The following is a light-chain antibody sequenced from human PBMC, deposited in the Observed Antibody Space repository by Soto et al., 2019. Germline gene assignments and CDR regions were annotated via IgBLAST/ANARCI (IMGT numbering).Light chain of an antibody. CDR1: SSDVGGYHY. CDR3: SSYAGSNNLV. CDR2: EVT. V-gene: IGLV2-8*01. Sequence: QSALTQPPSASGSPGQSVTISCTGTSSDVGGYHYVSWYQQHPGKAPKLMIHEVTKRPSGVPDRFSGSKSGNTASLTVSGPQGEDEADYYCSSYAGSNNLVFGGGTQLTVL. J-gene: IGLJ2*01.